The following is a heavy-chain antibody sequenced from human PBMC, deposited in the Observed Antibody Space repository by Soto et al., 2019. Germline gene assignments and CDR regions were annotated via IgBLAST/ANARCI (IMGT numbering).Heavy chain of an antibody. V-gene: IGHV3-21*04. CDR1: GFTFSSYS. D-gene: IGHD6-13*01. J-gene: IGHJ5*02. CDR3: AKEEYSSSWNWFDP. CDR2: ISSSSYI. Sequence: GGSLRLSCAASGFTFSSYSVNWVRQAPGKGLEWVSSISSSSYIYYADSVKGRFTISRDNSKNTLYLQMNSLRAEDTAVYYCAKEEYSSSWNWFDPWGQGTLVTV.